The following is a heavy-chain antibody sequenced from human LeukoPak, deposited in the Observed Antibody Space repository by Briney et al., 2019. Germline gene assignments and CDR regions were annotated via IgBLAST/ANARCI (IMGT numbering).Heavy chain of an antibody. CDR2: MNPNSGNT. J-gene: IGHJ5*02. CDR1: GYTFTSYD. D-gene: IGHD6-13*01. V-gene: IGHV1-8*01. Sequence: EASVKVSCKASGYTFTSYDINWVRQATGQGLEWMGWMNPNSGNTGYAQMFQGRVTMTRNTSISTAYMELSSLRSEHTAVYYCARGGDSSSWYEFDPWGQGTLVTVSS. CDR3: ARGGDSSSWYEFDP.